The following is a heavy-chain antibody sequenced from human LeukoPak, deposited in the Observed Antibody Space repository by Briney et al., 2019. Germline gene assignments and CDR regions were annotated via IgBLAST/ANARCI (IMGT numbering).Heavy chain of an antibody. CDR3: ARVRAAAPRYYYDSSGFDY. J-gene: IGHJ4*02. V-gene: IGHV1-2*02. Sequence: ASVKVSCKASGYTFSAHHIHWVRQAPGQGLEWMGWINPNSGGTNYAQKFQGRVTMTRDTSISTAYMELSRLRSDDTAVYYCARVRAAAPRYYYDSSGFDYWGQGTLVTVSS. D-gene: IGHD3-22*01. CDR2: INPNSGGT. CDR1: GYTFSAHH.